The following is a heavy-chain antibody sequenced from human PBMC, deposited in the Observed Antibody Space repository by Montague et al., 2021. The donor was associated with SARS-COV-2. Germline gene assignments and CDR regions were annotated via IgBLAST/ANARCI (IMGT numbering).Heavy chain of an antibody. V-gene: IGHV4-61*01. CDR3: SRLRKDYYGDNSFDY. Sequence: SETLSLTCTVSGDSMTGASMSRYYCSWIRQTPVKGLEWIGYISNSCFNHDNPSLKTRVTTSVNTSNNQFSLKLTSVTAADTDGNYCSRLRKDYYGDNSFDYWGQGTLVTVSS. D-gene: IGHD4-17*01. J-gene: IGHJ4*02. CDR1: GDSMTGASMSRYY. CDR2: ISNSCFN.